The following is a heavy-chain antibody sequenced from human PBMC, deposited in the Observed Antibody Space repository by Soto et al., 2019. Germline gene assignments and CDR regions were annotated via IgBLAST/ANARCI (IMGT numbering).Heavy chain of an antibody. D-gene: IGHD3-22*01. Sequence: ASVKVSCKASGYTFTAYGISWVRQAPGQGLEWMAWISTYSGNTDFAQKVQGRVTLTADTSTGTAYMELRNLTSDDTAVYYCATSDNSGYDQPVVYWGQGTLVTVSS. CDR1: GYTFTAYG. CDR2: ISTYSGNT. CDR3: ATSDNSGYDQPVVY. J-gene: IGHJ4*02. V-gene: IGHV1-18*01.